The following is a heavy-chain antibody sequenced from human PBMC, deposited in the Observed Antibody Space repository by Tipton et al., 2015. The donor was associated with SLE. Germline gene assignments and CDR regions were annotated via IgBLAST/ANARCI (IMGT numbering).Heavy chain of an antibody. J-gene: IGHJ4*02. CDR3: VRVAHEYIRAWPFDY. V-gene: IGHV4-38-2*01. CDR1: GYSISSGHY. D-gene: IGHD1-1*01. Sequence: TLSLTCEVSGYSISSGHYWGWIRQPPGKGLEWIGTLYHTGSTYNNPSLKSRLTMSVDTSKNQFSLKLTSVSAADTATYYCVRVAHEYIRAWPFDYWGQGTLVTVSS. CDR2: LYHTGST.